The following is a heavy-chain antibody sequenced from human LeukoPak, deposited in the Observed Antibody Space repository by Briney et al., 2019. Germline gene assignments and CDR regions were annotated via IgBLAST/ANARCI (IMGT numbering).Heavy chain of an antibody. D-gene: IGHD6-19*01. J-gene: IGHJ6*03. CDR1: GVSIRGDTYY. V-gene: IGHV4-39*01. Sequence: PSETLSLTCTVSGVSIRGDTYYWGWIRQPPGKGLEWIGNYHIGNTYYNPSLKSRVTISEDTSKNQFSLRENSVTAADTAVYYCARRWDSTGLYFYYYMDVWGEGTAVTVSS. CDR3: ARRWDSTGLYFYYYMDV. CDR2: YHIGNT.